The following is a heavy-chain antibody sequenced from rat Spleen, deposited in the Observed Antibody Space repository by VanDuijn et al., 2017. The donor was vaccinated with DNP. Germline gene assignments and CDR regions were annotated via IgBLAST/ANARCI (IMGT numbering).Heavy chain of an antibody. D-gene: IGHD1-12*03. CDR2: IWGDGST. J-gene: IGHJ3*01. CDR3: MVSTFAY. Sequence: QVQMKATGPGLVQTTQTLSVTCTVSGFSFTSYGVHWVRQAPGKGLERMGIIWGDGSTSYNSTLKSRLSISRDTSKSQVFLTMNSLQTDDTAVYYCMVSTFAYWGQGTLVTVSS. CDR1: GFSFTSYG. V-gene: IGHV2-77*01.